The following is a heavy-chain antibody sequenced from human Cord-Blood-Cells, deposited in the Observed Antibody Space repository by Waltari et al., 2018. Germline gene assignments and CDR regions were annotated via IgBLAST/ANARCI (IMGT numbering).Heavy chain of an antibody. Sequence: QVQLVQSATDSTKPGASVKVSCKASGYTITSYAMNWVRQIPGQGLEWMGWINTNTCNPTYAQGFTGRFVFSFDTSVSTAYRQICSLKAEDTAVYYCARVRGEDDWYFDLWGRGTLVTVSS. CDR3: ARVRGEDDWYFDL. J-gene: IGHJ2*01. CDR2: INTNTCNP. V-gene: IGHV7-4-1*01. D-gene: IGHD3-10*01. CDR1: GYTITSYA.